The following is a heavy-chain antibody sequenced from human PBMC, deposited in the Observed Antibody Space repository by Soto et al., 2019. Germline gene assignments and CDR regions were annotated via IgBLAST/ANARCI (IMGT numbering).Heavy chain of an antibody. CDR2: ISYDGSDK. CDR1: GFTFSSYG. V-gene: IGHV3-30*18. D-gene: IGHD5-18*01. J-gene: IGHJ4*02. CDR3: AKGYGYFDD. Sequence: QVQLVESGGGVVQPGRSLRLSCAASGFTFSSYGMHWVRQAPGKGLEWVAVISYDGSDKYYADSVKGRFTISRENSKNTLYLQMNSLRAEDTAVYYCAKGYGYFDDWGQGPLVTVSS.